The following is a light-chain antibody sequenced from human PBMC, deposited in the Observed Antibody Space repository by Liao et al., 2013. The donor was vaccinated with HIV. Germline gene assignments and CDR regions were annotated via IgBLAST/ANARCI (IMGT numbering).Light chain of an antibody. Sequence: SYELTQPPSVSVSPGQTASITCSGDQLGNKNICWYQQKPGQSPVLVIYEDDKRPSGIPERFSGSNSGNTATLTISRVEAGDEADYYCQVWDSSSDHYVFGTGTKVTVL. V-gene: IGLV3-1*01. CDR2: EDD. CDR3: QVWDSSSDHYV. CDR1: QLGNKN. J-gene: IGLJ1*01.